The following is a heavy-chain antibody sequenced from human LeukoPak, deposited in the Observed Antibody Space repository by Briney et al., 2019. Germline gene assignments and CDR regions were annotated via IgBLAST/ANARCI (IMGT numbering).Heavy chain of an antibody. CDR2: ISSTGSTK. D-gene: IGHD2-15*01. CDR3: ARVVYCSGGSCHIFAFDI. CDR1: GFTFSDYY. Sequence: PGGSLRLSCAASGFTFSDYYMSWIRQAPGKGLEWVSYISSTGSTKFYADSVEGRFTISRGNAKHSLYLQVNSLRAEDTAVYYCARVVYCSGGSCHIFAFDIWGQGTMVTVSS. J-gene: IGHJ3*02. V-gene: IGHV3-11*01.